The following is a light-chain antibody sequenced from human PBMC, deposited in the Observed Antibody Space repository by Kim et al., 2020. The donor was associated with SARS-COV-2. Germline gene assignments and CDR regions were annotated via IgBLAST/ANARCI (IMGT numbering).Light chain of an antibody. CDR1: QAIFSY. CDR3: QQLNTFDIT. V-gene: IGKV1-9*01. J-gene: IGKJ5*01. Sequence: ASVGYSVTITCRASQAIFSYLAWYQQKPGKAPKLLIQSASTSQSGVPSRFSGGGSGTDFTLTISSLQPDDFATYYCQQLNTFDITFGQGTRLEIK. CDR2: SAS.